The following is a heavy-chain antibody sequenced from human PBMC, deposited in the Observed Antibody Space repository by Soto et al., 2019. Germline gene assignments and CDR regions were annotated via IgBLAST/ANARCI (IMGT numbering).Heavy chain of an antibody. CDR2: INSDGSST. CDR3: ARAIGFYGMDV. D-gene: IGHD6-25*01. Sequence: PGGSLRPSCAASGLTFSSYWMHWVRQAPGKGLVWVSRINSDGSSTDYADSVKGRFTTSRDNVKNTLYLQMNSLRGEDTAVYYCARAIGFYGMDVWGQGTTVTVSS. V-gene: IGHV3-74*01. J-gene: IGHJ6*02. CDR1: GLTFSSYW.